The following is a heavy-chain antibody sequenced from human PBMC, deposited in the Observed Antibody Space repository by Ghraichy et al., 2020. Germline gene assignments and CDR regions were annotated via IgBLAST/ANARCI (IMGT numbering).Heavy chain of an antibody. CDR3: AKGSFWSGLDDY. CDR2: ISSGGSKT. D-gene: IGHD3-3*01. Sequence: GGSLRLSCAASGFAFSVYAMNWVRQAPGKGLEWVSFISSGGSKTDYADSVKGRFTFSRDNSKNTLYLQMNSLRADDTAVYYCAKGSFWSGLDDYGGQRTLVTVSS. CDR1: GFAFSVYA. V-gene: IGHV3-23*01. J-gene: IGHJ4*02.